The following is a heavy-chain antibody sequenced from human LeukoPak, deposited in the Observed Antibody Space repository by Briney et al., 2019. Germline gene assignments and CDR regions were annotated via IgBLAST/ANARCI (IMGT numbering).Heavy chain of an antibody. J-gene: IGHJ3*02. CDR2: INPSSGST. CDR3: AREERYNWNDGDAFDI. Sequence: ASVKVSCKASGYTFTSYYMHWVRQAPGQGLEWMGIINPSSGSTSYAQKFQGRVTMTRDTSTSTVYMELSSLRSEDTAVYYCAREERYNWNDGDAFDIWGQGTMVTVSS. D-gene: IGHD1-1*01. V-gene: IGHV1-46*01. CDR1: GYTFTSYY.